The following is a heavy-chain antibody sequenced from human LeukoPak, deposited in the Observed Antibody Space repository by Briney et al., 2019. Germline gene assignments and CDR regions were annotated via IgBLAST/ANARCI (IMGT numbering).Heavy chain of an antibody. Sequence: PGESLKISCKGSGYSFTSYWISWVRQMPGKGLEWMGRIDPSDSFTNYSPSFQGHVTISADKSISTAYLQWSSLKASDTAMYYCARRCSGGSCYLYWGQGTLVTVSS. J-gene: IGHJ4*02. CDR3: ARRCSGGSCYLY. CDR2: IDPSDSFT. CDR1: GYSFTSYW. D-gene: IGHD2-15*01. V-gene: IGHV5-10-1*01.